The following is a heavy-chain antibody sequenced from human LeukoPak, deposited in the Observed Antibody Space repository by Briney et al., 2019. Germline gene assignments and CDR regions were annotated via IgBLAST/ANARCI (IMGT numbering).Heavy chain of an antibody. V-gene: IGHV4-39*01. J-gene: IGHJ3*02. CDR2: IYYSGST. CDR3: AVYCSSTSCYARRAFDI. Sequence: SETLSLTCTVSGGSISSSSYYWGWIRQPPGKGLEWIGSIYYSGSTYYNPSLKSRVTISVDTSKNQFSLKLSSVTAADTAVYYCAVYCSSTSCYARRAFDIWGQGTTVTVSS. CDR1: GGSISSSSYY. D-gene: IGHD2-2*01.